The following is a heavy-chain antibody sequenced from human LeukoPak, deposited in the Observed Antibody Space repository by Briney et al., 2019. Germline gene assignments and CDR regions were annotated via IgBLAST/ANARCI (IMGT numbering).Heavy chain of an antibody. CDR2: LSGSGIST. CDR1: GFPFSNYA. Sequence: GGSLRLSCAASGFPFSNYALTWVRQGPGKGLEWVSGLSGSGISTYYADSVKGRFTISRDNSKNTLYLQMNSLRAEDTAVYYCAKDRAPAAGDDAFDIWGQGTMVTVSS. J-gene: IGHJ3*02. CDR3: AKDRAPAAGDDAFDI. D-gene: IGHD2-2*01. V-gene: IGHV3-23*01.